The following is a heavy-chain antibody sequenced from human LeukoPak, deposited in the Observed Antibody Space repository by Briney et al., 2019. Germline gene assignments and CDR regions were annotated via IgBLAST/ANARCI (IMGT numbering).Heavy chain of an antibody. CDR1: GFTFRDYY. Sequence: PGGSLRLSCTASGFTFRDYYVTWIRQAPGKGLEWVSYIRSTGSSTAYADSVKGRFAISRDNAKNSLYLQMNSLRAEDTAVYYCAREGQLVPTNYFDYWGQGTLVTVSS. CDR2: IRSTGSST. V-gene: IGHV3-11*04. D-gene: IGHD6-6*01. CDR3: AREGQLVPTNYFDY. J-gene: IGHJ4*02.